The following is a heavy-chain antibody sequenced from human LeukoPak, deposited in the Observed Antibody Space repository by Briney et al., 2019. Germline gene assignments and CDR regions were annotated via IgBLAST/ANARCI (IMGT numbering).Heavy chain of an antibody. J-gene: IGHJ6*03. CDR3: ARHLGYSSSWYDSRGEFYYYYYYMDV. CDR1: GGSFSGYY. V-gene: IGHV4-34*01. CDR2: INHSGST. D-gene: IGHD6-13*01. Sequence: SETLSLTCAVYGGSFSGYYWSWIRQPPGKGLEWIGEINHSGSTNYNPSLKSRVTISVDTSKNQFSLKLSSVTAADTAVYYCARHLGYSSSWYDSRGEFYYYYYYMDVWGKGTTVTISS.